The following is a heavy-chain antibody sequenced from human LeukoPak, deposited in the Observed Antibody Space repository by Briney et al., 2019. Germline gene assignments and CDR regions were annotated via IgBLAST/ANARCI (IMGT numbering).Heavy chain of an antibody. V-gene: IGHV4-59*01. CDR2: IYNSGST. J-gene: IGHJ4*02. CDR1: GVSISIYY. Sequence: PSETLSLTCNISGVSISIYYWSWIRQPPGKGLEWIGYIYNSGSTNYNPSLKSRATISADTSKNQFSLKLSSVTAADTAVYYCVRDRELNYWGQGTLVTVSS. CDR3: VRDRELNY. D-gene: IGHD1-7*01.